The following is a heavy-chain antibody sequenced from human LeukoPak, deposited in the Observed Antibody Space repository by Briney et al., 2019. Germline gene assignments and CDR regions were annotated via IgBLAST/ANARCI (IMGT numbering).Heavy chain of an antibody. V-gene: IGHV3-21*01. Sequence: GGSLRLSCAASGFTFSSYSMNWVRQAPGKGLEWVSSISSSSSYIYYADSVKGRFTISRDNAKNSLCLQMNSLRAEDTAVYYCARDGAYGERFDYWGQGTLVTVSS. CDR3: ARDGAYGERFDY. D-gene: IGHD4-17*01. CDR1: GFTFSSYS. CDR2: ISSSSSYI. J-gene: IGHJ4*02.